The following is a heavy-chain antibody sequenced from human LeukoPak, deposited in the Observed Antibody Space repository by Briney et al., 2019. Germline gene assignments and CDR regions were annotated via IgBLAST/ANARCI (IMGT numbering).Heavy chain of an antibody. CDR2: INPNSGGT. CDR3: AREPRRGHWFDP. V-gene: IGHV1-2*02. Sequence: ASVKVSCKASGYTFTGYYMHWVRQAPGQGLEWVGWINPNSGGTNYAQKFQGRVTMTRDTSISTAYMELSRLRSDDTAVYYCAREPRRGHWFDPWGQGTLVTVSS. J-gene: IGHJ5*02. CDR1: GYTFTGYY.